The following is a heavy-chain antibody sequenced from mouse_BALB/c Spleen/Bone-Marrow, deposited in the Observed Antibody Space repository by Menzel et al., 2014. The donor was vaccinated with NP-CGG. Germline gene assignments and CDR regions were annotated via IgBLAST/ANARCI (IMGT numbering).Heavy chain of an antibody. Sequence: QVQLQQSGAELVRPGTSVKVSCKASGYAFTNYLIEWVKQRPGQGLEWIGVINPGGGGTNYNEKFEAKATLTADKSSSAAYMQLSSLTSDDSAVYFCARCLTGTSAMDYWGQGTSVTVSS. J-gene: IGHJ4*01. V-gene: IGHV1-54*01. CDR2: INPGGGGT. D-gene: IGHD4-1*01. CDR3: ARCLTGTSAMDY. CDR1: GYAFTNYL.